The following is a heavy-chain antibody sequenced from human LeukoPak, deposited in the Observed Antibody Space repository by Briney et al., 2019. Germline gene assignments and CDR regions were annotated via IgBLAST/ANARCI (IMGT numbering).Heavy chain of an antibody. D-gene: IGHD3-22*01. Sequence: PGGSLRLSCAASGFTFDDYAVHWVRQAPGKDLEWVSGISWNSGSIGYADSVKGRFTISRDNAKNSLYLQMNSLRAEDTALYYCAKANDNGGYYDSSGYYFLTGNWFDPWGQGTLVTVSS. CDR3: AKANDNGGYYDSSGYYFLTGNWFDP. CDR2: ISWNSGSI. CDR1: GFTFDDYA. J-gene: IGHJ5*02. V-gene: IGHV3-9*01.